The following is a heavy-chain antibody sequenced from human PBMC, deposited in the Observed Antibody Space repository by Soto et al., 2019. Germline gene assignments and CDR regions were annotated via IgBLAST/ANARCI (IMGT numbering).Heavy chain of an antibody. CDR1: GFTFRTYA. Sequence: GGSLRLSCAASGFTFRTYAMSWVRQAPGKGLEWVSGLFGNGGGISYADSVKGRFTISRDNSNNMLYLQMRSLRVEYTAVYYCAKDRQPDGLWPFDHWGQGTLVTVSS. CDR3: AKDRQPDGLWPFDH. J-gene: IGHJ4*02. CDR2: LFGNGGGI. V-gene: IGHV3-23*01. D-gene: IGHD2-8*01.